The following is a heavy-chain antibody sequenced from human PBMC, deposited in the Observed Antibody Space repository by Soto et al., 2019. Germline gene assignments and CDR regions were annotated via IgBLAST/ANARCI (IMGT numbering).Heavy chain of an antibody. J-gene: IGHJ4*02. Sequence: SETLSLTCTVSSGSVSSGSYYWSWIRQPPGKGLEWIGYIYYSGSTNYNPSLKSRVTISVDTSKNQFSLKLSSVTAADTAVYYCARVDVNDYVWGSYRYFDYWGQGTLVTVSS. CDR3: ARVDVNDYVWGSYRYFDY. V-gene: IGHV4-61*01. CDR1: SGSVSSGSYY. D-gene: IGHD3-16*02. CDR2: IYYSGST.